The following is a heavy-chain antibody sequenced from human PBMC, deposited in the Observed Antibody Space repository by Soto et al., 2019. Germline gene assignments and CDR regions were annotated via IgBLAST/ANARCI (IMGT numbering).Heavy chain of an antibody. D-gene: IGHD6-19*01. CDR3: GGDSGWLSDY. J-gene: IGHJ4*02. CDR2: IKQDGSEK. Sequence: GGSLRLSCAASGFIFSRYWMNWARRALGKGLEWVANIKQDGSEKYYVDSVKGRFTISRDNAKNSVYPQMNSLRVDDTAVYHFGGDSGWLSDYWGQGILFTIFS. CDR1: GFIFSRYW. V-gene: IGHV3-7*01.